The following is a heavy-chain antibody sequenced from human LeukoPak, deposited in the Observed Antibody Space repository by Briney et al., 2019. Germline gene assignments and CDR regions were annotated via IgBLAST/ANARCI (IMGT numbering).Heavy chain of an antibody. CDR3: AKLMVRGVIQDY. V-gene: IGHV3-23*01. CDR1: GFTFSSYA. D-gene: IGHD3-10*01. J-gene: IGHJ4*02. CDR2: ISGSGGST. Sequence: GGSLRLSCAAPGFTFSSYAMSWVRQAPGKGLEWVSAISGSGGSTYYADSVKGRFTISRDNSKNTLYLQMNSLRAEDTAVYYCAKLMVRGVIQDYWGQGTLVTVSS.